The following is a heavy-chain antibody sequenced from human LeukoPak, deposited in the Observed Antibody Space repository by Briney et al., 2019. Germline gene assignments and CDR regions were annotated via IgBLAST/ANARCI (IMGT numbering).Heavy chain of an antibody. CDR2: IIPSGGST. CDR1: GYTFTSYY. J-gene: IGHJ4*02. V-gene: IGHV1-46*04. D-gene: IGHD3-22*01. CDR3: ARGDSSGYYYGYFDY. Sequence: ASVKVSCKASGYTFTSYYMHWVRQAPGQGLEWMGIIIPSGGSTSYAQKLQGRVTMTRDMSTSTVYMELSSLRSEDTAVFYCARGDSSGYYYGYFDYWGQGTLVTVSS.